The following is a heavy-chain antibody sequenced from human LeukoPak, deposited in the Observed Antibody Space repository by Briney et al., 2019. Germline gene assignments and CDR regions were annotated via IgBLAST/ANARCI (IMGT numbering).Heavy chain of an antibody. CDR1: RGSISSYY. D-gene: IGHD2-15*01. V-gene: IGHV4-59*01. J-gene: IGHJ4*02. CDR3: AAHRAADIWRDLGYFDY. Sequence: SETLSLTCTVSRGSISSYYWSWIRQPPGKGLEWIGYIYYSGSTNYNPSLKSRVTISVDTSKNQFSLKLSSVTAADTAVYYCAAHRAADIWRDLGYFDYWGQGTLVTVSS. CDR2: IYYSGST.